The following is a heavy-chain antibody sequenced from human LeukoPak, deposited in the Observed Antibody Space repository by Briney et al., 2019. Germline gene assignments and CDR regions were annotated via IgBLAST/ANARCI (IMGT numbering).Heavy chain of an antibody. Sequence: PGGSLRLSCAASGFAFSTYDMNWVRQAPGKGLEWVSYISSRSSTIYHADSVKGRFTISRDNAKNSLYLQMNSLRDEDTAVYYCARGLAAAAYYFDYWGQGILVIVSS. D-gene: IGHD6-13*01. J-gene: IGHJ4*02. CDR2: ISSRSSTI. V-gene: IGHV3-48*02. CDR3: ARGLAAAAYYFDY. CDR1: GFAFSTYD.